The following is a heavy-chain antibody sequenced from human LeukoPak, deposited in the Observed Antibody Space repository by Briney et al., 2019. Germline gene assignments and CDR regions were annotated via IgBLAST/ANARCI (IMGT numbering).Heavy chain of an antibody. D-gene: IGHD6-19*01. CDR1: GFTLSTYW. Sequence: GGSLRLSCAASGFTLSTYWTTWVRQAPGKGLEWVANIKQDGSEKYYVDSVKGRFTISRDNAKKLLYMQMDSLRVEDTAVYYCARDRGSSGRPGRFDNWGQGTLVTVSP. J-gene: IGHJ4*02. CDR2: IKQDGSEK. CDR3: ARDRGSSGRPGRFDN. V-gene: IGHV3-7*01.